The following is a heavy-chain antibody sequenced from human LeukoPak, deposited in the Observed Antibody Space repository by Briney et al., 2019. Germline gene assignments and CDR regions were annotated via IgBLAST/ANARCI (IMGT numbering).Heavy chain of an antibody. D-gene: IGHD3-22*01. J-gene: IGHJ4*02. CDR1: GFTFSSYW. CDR2: TNTDGRTT. CDR3: ARIEDRGAAFDS. V-gene: IGHV3-74*01. Sequence: GGSLRLSCAASGFTFSSYWMHWVRHAPGEGLVWVSRTNTDGRTTSYADSVKGRFTISRDNAKNMLYLQMNSLRADDTAVYYCARIEDRGAAFDSWGRGTLVTVSS.